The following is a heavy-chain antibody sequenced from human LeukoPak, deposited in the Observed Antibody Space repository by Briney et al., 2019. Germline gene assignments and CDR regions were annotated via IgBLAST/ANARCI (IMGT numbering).Heavy chain of an antibody. CDR2: IFQSGGT. CDR1: GGSISSGDNY. Sequence: PSQTLSLTCTVSGGSISSGDNYWSWIRQPPGKGLEWIGYIFQSGGTYYNPSLKSRVTISVDTSKNQFSLKLSSVTAADTAVYYCASGSGPGIAFDIWGQGTMVTVSS. J-gene: IGHJ3*02. V-gene: IGHV4-30-2*01. CDR3: ASGSGPGIAFDI. D-gene: IGHD1-1*01.